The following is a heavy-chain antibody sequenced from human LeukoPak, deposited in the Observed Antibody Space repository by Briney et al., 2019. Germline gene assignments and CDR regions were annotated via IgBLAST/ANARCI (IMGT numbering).Heavy chain of an antibody. V-gene: IGHV3-30-3*01. J-gene: IGHJ4*02. D-gene: IGHD1-1*01. CDR1: GFTFSSYA. Sequence: GRSLRLSCAASGFTFSSYAMHWVRQAPGKGLEWVAVISYDGSNKYYADSVKGRFTISRDNSKNTLYLQMNSLRAEDTAVYHCARGKQLFDYWGQGILVTVSS. CDR2: ISYDGSNK. CDR3: ARGKQLFDY.